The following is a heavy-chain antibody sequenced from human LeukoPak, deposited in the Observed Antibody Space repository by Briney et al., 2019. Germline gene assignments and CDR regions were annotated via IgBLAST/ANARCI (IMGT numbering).Heavy chain of an antibody. CDR1: GGTFSSYA. V-gene: IGHV1-46*01. J-gene: IGHJ4*02. CDR2: INPSGGST. D-gene: IGHD7-27*01. CDR3: AIPLAPQTGAFDY. Sequence: WASVKVSCKASGGTFSSYAISWVRQAPGQGLEWMGIINPSGGSTSYAQKFQGRVTMTRDTSTSTVYMELSSLRSEDTAVYYCAIPLAPQTGAFDYWGQGTLVTVSS.